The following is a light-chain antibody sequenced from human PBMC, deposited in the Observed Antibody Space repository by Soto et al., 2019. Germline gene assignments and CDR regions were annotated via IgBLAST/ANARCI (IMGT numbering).Light chain of an antibody. CDR1: QSVSNNY. CDR2: GAS. Sequence: EIVLTQSPGTLSLSPGERATLSCRASQSVSNNYLAWYQQKPGQAPRLLIYGASSRATGIPDRFSGSGSATDFTHTISRLEPEDFAVYYCQQYGNSPITFGQGTRLEI. CDR3: QQYGNSPIT. J-gene: IGKJ5*01. V-gene: IGKV3-20*01.